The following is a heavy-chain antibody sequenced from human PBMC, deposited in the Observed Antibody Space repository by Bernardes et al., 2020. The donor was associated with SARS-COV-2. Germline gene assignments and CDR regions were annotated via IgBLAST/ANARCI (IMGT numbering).Heavy chain of an antibody. D-gene: IGHD5-18*01. CDR3: TTGVRGYGWVMVNYFDY. CDR1: GYTLTELS. Sequence: ASVKVSCKVSGYTLTELSMHWVRQAPGKGLEWMGGFDPEDGETIYAQKFQGRVTMTEDTSTDTAYMELSSLRSEDTAVYYCTTGVRGYGWVMVNYFDYWGQVTLVTVSS. V-gene: IGHV1-24*01. CDR2: FDPEDGET. J-gene: IGHJ4*02.